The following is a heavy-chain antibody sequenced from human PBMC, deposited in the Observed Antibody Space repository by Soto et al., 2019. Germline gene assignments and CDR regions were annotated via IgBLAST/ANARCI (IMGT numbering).Heavy chain of an antibody. CDR1: GFTFSSYS. CDR2: ISSSSSYI. Sequence: GGSLRLSCAASGFTFSSYSMNWVRQAPGKGLEWVSSISSSSSYIYYADSVKGRFTISRDNAKNSLYLQMNSLRAEDTAVYYCASILMVSYGMDVWSQGTTVTVSS. V-gene: IGHV3-21*01. CDR3: ASILMVSYGMDV. J-gene: IGHJ6*02. D-gene: IGHD3-10*01.